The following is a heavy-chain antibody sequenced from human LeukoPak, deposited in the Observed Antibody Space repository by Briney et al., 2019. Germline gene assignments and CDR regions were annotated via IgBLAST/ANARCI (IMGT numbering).Heavy chain of an antibody. V-gene: IGHV1-18*01. CDR3: ARASLRFLEWLLPFDY. Sequence: ASVKVSCKASGYTFTSYGISWVRQAPGQGLEWMGWISAYNGNTNYAQKLQGRVTITADESTSTAYMELSSLRSEDTAVYYCARASLRFLEWLLPFDYWGQGTLVTVSS. J-gene: IGHJ4*02. D-gene: IGHD3-3*01. CDR2: ISAYNGNT. CDR1: GYTFTSYG.